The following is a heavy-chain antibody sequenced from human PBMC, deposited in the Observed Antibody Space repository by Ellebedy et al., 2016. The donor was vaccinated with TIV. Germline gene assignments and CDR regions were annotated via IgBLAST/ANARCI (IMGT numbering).Heavy chain of an antibody. CDR2: IYYSGIT. J-gene: IGHJ4*02. CDR3: ARWNEGFDY. CDR1: GGSISGYY. D-gene: IGHD1-1*01. V-gene: IGHV4-59*08. Sequence: MPSETLSLTCTVSGGSISGYYWGWIRQPPGTGLEWIGYIYYSGITDYNPSLRSRVIISVDTSKNQRSLKLSSVTAADAAMYYWARWNEGFDYWGQGTLVTVSS.